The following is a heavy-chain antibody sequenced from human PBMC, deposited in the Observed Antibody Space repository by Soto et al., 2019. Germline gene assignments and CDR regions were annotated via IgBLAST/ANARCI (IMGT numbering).Heavy chain of an antibody. D-gene: IGHD4-4*01. Sequence: GGSLRLSCAASGFTVSSNYMSWVRQAPGKGLEWVSVIYSGGSTYYADSVKGRFTISRDNSKNTLYLQMNSLRAEDTAVYYCARDSVLAYYSEHRNPYWFDPWGQGTLVTVS. CDR3: ARDSVLAYYSEHRNPYWFDP. J-gene: IGHJ5*02. CDR2: IYSGGST. CDR1: GFTVSSNY. V-gene: IGHV3-53*01.